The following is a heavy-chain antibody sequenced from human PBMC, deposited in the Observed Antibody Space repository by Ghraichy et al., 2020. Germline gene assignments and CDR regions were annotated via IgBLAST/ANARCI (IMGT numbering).Heavy chain of an antibody. J-gene: IGHJ4*02. CDR3: AKGRWELHIDY. CDR1: GFTFSSYG. CDR2: ISYDGSNK. V-gene: IGHV3-30*18. Sequence: GESLNISCAASGFTFSSYGMHWVCQAPGKGLEWVAVISYDGSNKYYADSVKGRFTISRNNSKNTLYLQMNSLRAEDTAVYYCAKGRWELHIDYWGQGTLVTVSS. D-gene: IGHD1-26*01.